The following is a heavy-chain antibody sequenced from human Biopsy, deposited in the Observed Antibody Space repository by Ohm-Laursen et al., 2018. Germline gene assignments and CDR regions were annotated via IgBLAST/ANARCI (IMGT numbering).Heavy chain of an antibody. J-gene: IGHJ1*01. CDR2: INPHSGTT. D-gene: IGHD2-15*01. V-gene: IGHV1-2*02. CDR3: AKGQDLRGGAEYFQH. CDR1: GYTFTGQY. Sequence: ASVKVSCKASGYTFTGQYLHWVRQVPGQGLEWMGWINPHSGTTKFAQDFQGRVTMTRDTSITTVCMELRRLRSDDTAVYYCAKGQDLRGGAEYFQHWGQGALVTVSS.